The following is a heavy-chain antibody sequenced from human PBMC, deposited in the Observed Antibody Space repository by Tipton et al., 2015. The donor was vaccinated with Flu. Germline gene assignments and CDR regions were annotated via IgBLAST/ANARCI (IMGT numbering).Heavy chain of an antibody. V-gene: IGHV4-34*01. J-gene: IGHJ5*02. CDR3: AARFCSSASCHGWLDP. Sequence: TLSLTCAVYGGSFTDYYWNWLRQPPGRGLEWIGEINHSGTTNYNPSLKTRLTLSIETSKNLLSLKLNSVTAADTAVYYCAARFCSSASCHGWLDPWGQGTLVPVS. CDR1: GGSFTDYY. CDR2: INHSGTT. D-gene: IGHD2-2*01.